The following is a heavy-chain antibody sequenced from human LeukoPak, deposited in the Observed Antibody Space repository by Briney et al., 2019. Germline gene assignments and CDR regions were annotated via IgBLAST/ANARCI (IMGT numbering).Heavy chain of an antibody. Sequence: SETLSLTCTVSGGSISSSNFYWGWIRQPPGKGLEWIGEINHSGSTNYNPSLKSRVTISVDTSKNQFSLKLSSVTAADTAVYYCARSERSYYGSGSYNYWGQGTLVTVSS. CDR2: INHSGST. D-gene: IGHD3-10*01. CDR1: GGSISSSNFY. J-gene: IGHJ4*02. CDR3: ARSERSYYGSGSYNY. V-gene: IGHV4-39*07.